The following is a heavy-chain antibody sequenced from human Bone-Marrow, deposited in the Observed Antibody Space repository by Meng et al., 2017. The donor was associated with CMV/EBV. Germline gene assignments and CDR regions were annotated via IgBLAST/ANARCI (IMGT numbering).Heavy chain of an antibody. Sequence: GGSLRLSCAASGFTVSSNYMSWVRQAPGKGLEWVSVIYSGGSTYYADSVKGRFTISRDNSKNTLYLQMNSLRAEDTAVYYCARGGRQRGYSYSFEGYFDYWGQGTLVTVSS. J-gene: IGHJ4*02. CDR1: GFTVSSNY. V-gene: IGHV3-53*01. CDR2: IYSGGST. CDR3: ARGGRQRGYSYSFEGYFDY. D-gene: IGHD5-18*01.